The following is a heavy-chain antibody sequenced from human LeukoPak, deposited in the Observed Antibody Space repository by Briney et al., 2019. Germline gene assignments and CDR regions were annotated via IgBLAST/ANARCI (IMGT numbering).Heavy chain of an antibody. CDR2: IYHSGST. Sequence: LRLSCAASGFTVSSNYMSWVRQAPGKGLEWIGYIYHSGSTYYNPSLKSRVTISVDRSKNQFSLKLSSVTAADTAVYYCASLRVNWFDPWGQGTLVTVSS. V-gene: IGHV4-30-2*01. CDR1: GFTVSSNY. J-gene: IGHJ5*02. CDR3: ASLRVNWFDP.